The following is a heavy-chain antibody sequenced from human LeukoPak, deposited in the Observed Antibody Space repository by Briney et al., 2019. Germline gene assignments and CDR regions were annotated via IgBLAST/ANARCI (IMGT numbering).Heavy chain of an antibody. Sequence: PGGSLRLSCAASGLAISTYWMSWVRQAPGKGLEWVANINPDGSTTYHVDSVKGRFTISRDNSKNTLYLQMNSLRAEDTAVYYCARYYDFWSGLDGMDVWGQGTTVTVSS. V-gene: IGHV3-7*01. D-gene: IGHD3-3*01. CDR1: GLAISTYW. CDR3: ARYYDFWSGLDGMDV. J-gene: IGHJ6*02. CDR2: INPDGSTT.